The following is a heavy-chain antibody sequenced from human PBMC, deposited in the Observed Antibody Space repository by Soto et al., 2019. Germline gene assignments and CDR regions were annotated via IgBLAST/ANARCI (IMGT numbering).Heavy chain of an antibody. CDR1: GDTISTGGYS. Sequence: PSETLSLTCAVSGDTISTGGYSWAWIRQPPGKALEWIGHTYHSGNPYYNPSLKSRVIISVDRSKNQFSLKLSSVTAADTAVYYCARRRDCSGGSCSDYYYYGMDVWGQGTTVTVSS. CDR2: TYHSGNP. CDR3: ARRRDCSGGSCSDYYYYGMDV. J-gene: IGHJ6*01. V-gene: IGHV4-30-2*01. D-gene: IGHD2-15*01.